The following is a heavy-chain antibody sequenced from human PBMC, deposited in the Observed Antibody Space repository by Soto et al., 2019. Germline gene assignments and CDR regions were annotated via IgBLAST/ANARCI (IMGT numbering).Heavy chain of an antibody. Sequence: SETLSLTCAVYGGSFSGYYWSWIRQPPGKGLEWIGEINHSGSTNYNPSLKSRVTISVDTSKNQFSLKLSSVTAADTAVYYCARVRVAGGFGTLLVDYFDYWGQGTLVTVSS. CDR1: GGSFSGYY. V-gene: IGHV4-34*01. D-gene: IGHD3-10*01. J-gene: IGHJ4*02. CDR3: ARVRVAGGFGTLLVDYFDY. CDR2: INHSGST.